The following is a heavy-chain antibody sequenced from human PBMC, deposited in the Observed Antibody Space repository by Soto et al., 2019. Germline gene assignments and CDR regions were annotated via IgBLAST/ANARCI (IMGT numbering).Heavy chain of an antibody. CDR3: ARDLGYYDSSGYYYQGGPSVDY. CDR1: GFTFSSYS. Sequence: PGGSLRLSCAASGFTFSSYSMNWVRQAPGKGLEWVSSISSSSSYIYYADSVKGRFTISRDNAKNSLYLQMNSLRAEDTAVYYCARDLGYYDSSGYYYQGGPSVDYWRQGTLVTVS. CDR2: ISSSSSYI. J-gene: IGHJ4*02. V-gene: IGHV3-21*01. D-gene: IGHD3-22*01.